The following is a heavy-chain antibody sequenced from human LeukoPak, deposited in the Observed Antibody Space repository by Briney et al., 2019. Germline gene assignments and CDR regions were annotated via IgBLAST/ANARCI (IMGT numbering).Heavy chain of an antibody. V-gene: IGHV3-74*01. CDR3: ARRVDATRWFDP. CDR2: INSDGSST. J-gene: IGHJ5*02. CDR1: GFTFSNYF. Sequence: QAGGSLRLSCAASGFTFSNYFMHWVRQAPGKGLVWVSRINSDGSSTIYADFVKGRFTISRDNAKNTLYLQMNSLRAEDTAVYYCARRVDATRWFDPWGQGTLVTVSS. D-gene: IGHD2-15*01.